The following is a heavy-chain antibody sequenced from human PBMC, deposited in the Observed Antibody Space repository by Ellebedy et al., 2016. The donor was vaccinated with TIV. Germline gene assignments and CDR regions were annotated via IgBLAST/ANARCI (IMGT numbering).Heavy chain of an antibody. Sequence: GESLKISCAASGFTFNTYSMNWVRQAPGKGLEWVSYISSSSNTIYYADSVKCRFTISRDNVKKSLYLQVSSLRDEDTAVYYCARGRDSTSYYFDYWGQGALVTVSS. J-gene: IGHJ4*02. CDR1: GFTFNTYS. D-gene: IGHD2/OR15-2a*01. CDR3: ARGRDSTSYYFDY. V-gene: IGHV3-48*02. CDR2: ISSSSNTI.